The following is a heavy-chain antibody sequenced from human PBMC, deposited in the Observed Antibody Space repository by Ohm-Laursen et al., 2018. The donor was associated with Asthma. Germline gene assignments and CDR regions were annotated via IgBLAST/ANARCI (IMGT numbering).Heavy chain of an antibody. J-gene: IGHJ4*02. D-gene: IGHD5-18*01. CDR3: ARAKYVDTHIDC. Sequence: SQTLSLTCTVSGGSITSGPFYWGWIRQHPGKGLEWIGYIYYSGSTHYNPSLKSRVTLSVDTSKNQFSLTLSSVTAADTAVYYCARAKYVDTHIDCWGQGTLVTVSS. V-gene: IGHV4-31*03. CDR2: IYYSGST. CDR1: GGSITSGPFY.